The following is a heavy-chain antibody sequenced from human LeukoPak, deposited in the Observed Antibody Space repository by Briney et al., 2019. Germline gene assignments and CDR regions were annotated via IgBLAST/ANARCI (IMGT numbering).Heavy chain of an antibody. CDR2: TWYDGSDK. CDR3: ARGLYYDFWSGYEGPFDY. D-gene: IGHD3-3*01. CDR1: GFTFSNYG. V-gene: IGHV3-33*01. Sequence: GGSLRLSCAASGFTFSNYGMHWVRQAPGKGLEWVAVTWYDGSDKYYADSVEGRFTISRDNSKNTLFLQMNSLRAEDTAVYYCARGLYYDFWSGYEGPFDYWGQGTLVTVSS. J-gene: IGHJ4*02.